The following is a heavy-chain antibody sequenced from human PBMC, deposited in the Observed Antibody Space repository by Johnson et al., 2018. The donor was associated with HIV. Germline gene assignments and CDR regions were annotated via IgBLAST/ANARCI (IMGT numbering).Heavy chain of an antibody. V-gene: IGHV3-13*04. CDR1: GFTVNDNY. CDR3: ARGPPLQWELRGNAFDI. Sequence: VQLVESGGGLLQPGGSLRVSCAASGFTVNDNYMSWVHQAPGKGLEWVSAIGTAGDTYYPGSVKGRFTISRENAKNSLYLQMNSLRAGDTAVYYCARGPPLQWELRGNAFDIWGQGTMVTVSS. D-gene: IGHD1-26*01. CDR2: IGTAGDT. J-gene: IGHJ3*02.